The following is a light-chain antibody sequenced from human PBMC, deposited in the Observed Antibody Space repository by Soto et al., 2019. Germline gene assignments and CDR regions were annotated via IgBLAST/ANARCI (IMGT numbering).Light chain of an antibody. CDR3: SSYRTSNTVV. CDR2: EVI. J-gene: IGLJ2*01. CDR1: SSDIGGYNY. Sequence: QSALTQPASVSGSPGQSITISCTGTSSDIGGYNYVAWYQQYPGQAPKLIIYEVIARPSGVSNRFSGSKSGNTASLTISGLQAADEADYYCSSYRTSNTVVFGGGTQLTVL. V-gene: IGLV2-14*01.